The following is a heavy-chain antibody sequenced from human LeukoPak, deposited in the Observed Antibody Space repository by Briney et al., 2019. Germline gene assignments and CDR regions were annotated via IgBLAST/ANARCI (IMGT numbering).Heavy chain of an antibody. CDR3: ARSGDILLGSPYDNRGT. J-gene: IGHJ5*02. CDR2: ISNNGDRT. CDR1: GFTFSSYD. D-gene: IGHD3-22*01. Sequence: GSLRLSCAASGFTFSSYDMYWVRQAPGKGLEYVSVISNNGDRTYYANSVKDRFTISRDNSKNTLYLQTVSLRAEDTAVYYCARSGDILLGSPYDNRGTWGQGTLVTVSS. V-gene: IGHV3-64*01.